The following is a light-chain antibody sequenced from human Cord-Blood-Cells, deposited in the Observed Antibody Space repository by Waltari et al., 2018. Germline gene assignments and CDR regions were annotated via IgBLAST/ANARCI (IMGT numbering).Light chain of an antibody. Sequence: IVLTQSPATLSLSPGERATLSCRASQSVSSYLAWYQQKPGQAPRLLIYDASNRATGIPARFSGSGSGTDFTLTISSLEPEDFAVYYCQQRSNGTFGQGTKVKIK. CDR3: QQRSNGT. J-gene: IGKJ1*01. CDR2: DAS. V-gene: IGKV3-11*01. CDR1: QSVSSY.